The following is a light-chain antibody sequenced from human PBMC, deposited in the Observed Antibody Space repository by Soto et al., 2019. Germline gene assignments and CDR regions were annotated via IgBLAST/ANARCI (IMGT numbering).Light chain of an antibody. V-gene: IGKV3-20*01. Sequence: ENVLTQSPGTLSLSPGEGATLSCRASQNVNSRHVAWYQQKTGQAPRLLIYGASSRATGIPDRFSGSGSGTDFTLTINRLEPENFAVYYYQQYGSSLVTFGQGTRLEIK. CDR3: QQYGSSLVT. CDR2: GAS. J-gene: IGKJ5*01. CDR1: QNVNSRH.